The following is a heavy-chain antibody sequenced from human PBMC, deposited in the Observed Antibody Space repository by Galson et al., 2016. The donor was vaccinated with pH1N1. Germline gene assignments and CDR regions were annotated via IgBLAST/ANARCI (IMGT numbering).Heavy chain of an antibody. Sequence: SLRLSCAASGFTFSSYGMHWVRQAPGKGLEGVAVISYDGNTKFYGDSVKGRFTISRDNSKNTLYLQMSSLRPEDSAVYYCAKLRRSGSDLGYGLDAWGQGTTVTVSS. CDR2: ISYDGNTK. V-gene: IGHV3-30*18. D-gene: IGHD3-16*02. CDR3: AKLRRSGSDLGYGLDA. CDR1: GFTFSSYG. J-gene: IGHJ6*02.